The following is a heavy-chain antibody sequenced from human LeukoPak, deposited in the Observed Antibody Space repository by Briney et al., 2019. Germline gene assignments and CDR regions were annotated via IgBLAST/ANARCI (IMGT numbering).Heavy chain of an antibody. CDR2: IYYSGST. J-gene: IGHJ4*02. Sequence: SETLSLTCAVSGGSISSGGYSWSWIRQPPGKGLEWIGYIYYSGSTYYNPSLKSRVTISVDTSKNQFSLKLSSVTAADTAVYYCARGKRYSSSHFDYWGQGTLVTVSS. CDR3: ARGKRYSSSHFDY. V-gene: IGHV4-30-4*07. D-gene: IGHD6-19*01. CDR1: GGSISSGGYS.